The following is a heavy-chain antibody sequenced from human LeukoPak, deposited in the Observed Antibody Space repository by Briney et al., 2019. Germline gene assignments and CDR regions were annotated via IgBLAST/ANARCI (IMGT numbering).Heavy chain of an antibody. CDR3: ARGPTTVTRAFDY. D-gene: IGHD4-17*01. Sequence: SETLSLTCAVYGGSFSGYYWSWIRQPPGKGLEWIGEINHRGSTNYNPSLKSRVTISVDTSKNQFSLKLSSVTAADTAVYYCARGPTTVTRAFDYWGQGTLVTVSS. CDR1: GGSFSGYY. CDR2: INHRGST. J-gene: IGHJ4*02. V-gene: IGHV4-34*01.